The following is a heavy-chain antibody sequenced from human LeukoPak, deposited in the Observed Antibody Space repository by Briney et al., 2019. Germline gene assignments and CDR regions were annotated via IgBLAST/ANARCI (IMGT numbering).Heavy chain of an antibody. V-gene: IGHV5-51*01. D-gene: IGHD6-13*01. Sequence: GESLKISCKGSGDSFTSYSIGWVRQMPGKGLEWMGTIYPGDSDTRYSPSFQGQVTISADKSISTAYLQWSSLKASDTAMYYCARLAAAGTSPLYYFDYWGQGTLVTVSS. CDR1: GDSFTSYS. CDR3: ARLAAAGTSPLYYFDY. J-gene: IGHJ4*02. CDR2: IYPGDSDT.